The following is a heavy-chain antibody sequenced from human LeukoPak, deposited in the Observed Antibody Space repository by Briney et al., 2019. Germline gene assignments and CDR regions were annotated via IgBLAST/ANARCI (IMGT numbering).Heavy chain of an antibody. Sequence: SETLSLTCTVSDGSINSRGYYWAWIRQPPGKGLEWIGSISIYYSGSTYYNPSLKSRVTISVDTSKSQFSLKLSSVTAADTAVYYCAREGGGSYPPFFDYWGQGTLVTVSS. V-gene: IGHV4-39*07. D-gene: IGHD1-26*01. CDR2: ISIYYSGST. J-gene: IGHJ4*02. CDR1: DGSINSRGYY. CDR3: AREGGGSYPPFFDY.